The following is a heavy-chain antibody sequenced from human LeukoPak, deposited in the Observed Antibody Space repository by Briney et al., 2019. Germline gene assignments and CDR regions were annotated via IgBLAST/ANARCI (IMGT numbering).Heavy chain of an antibody. Sequence: GGSLRLSCAASGFTFSSYSMNWVRQAPGKGLEWVSSISSSSSYIYYADSVKGRFTISRDNAKNSLYLQMNSLRAEDTAVYYFARYDVWGSYRAFDYWGQGTLVTVSS. CDR1: GFTFSSYS. V-gene: IGHV3-21*01. D-gene: IGHD3-16*02. CDR3: ARYDVWGSYRAFDY. J-gene: IGHJ4*02. CDR2: ISSSSSYI.